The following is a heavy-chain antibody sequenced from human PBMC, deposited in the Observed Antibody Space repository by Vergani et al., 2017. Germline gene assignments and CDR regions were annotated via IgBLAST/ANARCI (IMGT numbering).Heavy chain of an antibody. J-gene: IGHJ6*02. CDR3: TTDPRYCGDGSCXWLRDHHYYGMDV. CDR1: GFSFRNAW. D-gene: IGHD2-21*01. Sequence: EVQLVESGGGIVKPGGSPRLSCVASGFSFRNAWMNWVRRTPGKGLEWVGRIKSTFDRGTTDYAAAVKGRFTISRDDSKNTLFLQMNGLKTEDIGVYYCTTDPRYCGDGSCXWLRDHHYYGMDVWGQGTTVTVSS. CDR2: IKSTFDRGTT. V-gene: IGHV3-15*07.